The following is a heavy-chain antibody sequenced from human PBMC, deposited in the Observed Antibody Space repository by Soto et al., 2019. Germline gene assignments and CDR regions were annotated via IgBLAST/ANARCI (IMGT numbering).Heavy chain of an antibody. CDR1: GGTFSSYA. CDR2: IIPIFGTA. Sequence: QVQLVQSGAEVKKPGSSVKVSCKASGGTFSSYAISWVRQAPGQGLEWMGGIIPIFGTANYAQKFQGRVTITADESTSTAYMELSSLRSEDTAVYYCARDDVYIAARQAYYYGMDVWGQGTTVTVSS. CDR3: ARDDVYIAARQAYYYGMDV. V-gene: IGHV1-69*12. J-gene: IGHJ6*02. D-gene: IGHD6-6*01.